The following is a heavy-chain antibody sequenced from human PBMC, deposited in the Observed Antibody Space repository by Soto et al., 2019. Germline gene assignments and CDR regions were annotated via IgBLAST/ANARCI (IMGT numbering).Heavy chain of an antibody. CDR2: INGGSSVI. CDR3: KRATRLVEA. D-gene: IGHD2-8*02. V-gene: IGHV3-11*06. Sequence: VGSLRLSCSSSVFIFIDFYITLIRQAPVKWLEWISYINGGSSVIKYADSVQVLFIISIYNARNSLYLQMNSLGAEDTAIYYCKRATRLVEAWGKGNTVNVS. CDR1: VFIFIDFY. J-gene: IGHJ6*03.